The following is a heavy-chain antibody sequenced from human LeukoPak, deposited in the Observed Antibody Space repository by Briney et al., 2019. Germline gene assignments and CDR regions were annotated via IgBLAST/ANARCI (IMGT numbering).Heavy chain of an antibody. CDR2: IYYSGST. V-gene: IGHV4-59*01. D-gene: IGHD6-13*01. CDR3: ARRLASVATAGYWFDP. CDR1: GYSISSYY. Sequence: PSETLSLTCTVSGYSISSYYWRWIRQPPGKGLVWIGYIYYSGSTNYSPSLKSRVTISVDTSKNQLSLKLSSVTAADTAVYYCARRLASVATAGYWFDPWGEGTLVTVSS. J-gene: IGHJ5*02.